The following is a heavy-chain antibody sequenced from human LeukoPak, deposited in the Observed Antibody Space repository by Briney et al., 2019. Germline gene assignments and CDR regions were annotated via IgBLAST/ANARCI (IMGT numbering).Heavy chain of an antibody. V-gene: IGHV4-31*03. Sequence: SETLSLTCTVSGGSISSTGYYWSWIRQHPGKGLEWIGYIYFSGSAYYNPSLKSRVTISVDTSRNQFSLRLSSVTAADTAVYCARPSYGLEVDYWGQGTLVTVSS. D-gene: IGHD1-26*01. CDR1: GGSISSTGYY. CDR3: ARPSYGLEVDY. CDR2: IYFSGSA. J-gene: IGHJ4*02.